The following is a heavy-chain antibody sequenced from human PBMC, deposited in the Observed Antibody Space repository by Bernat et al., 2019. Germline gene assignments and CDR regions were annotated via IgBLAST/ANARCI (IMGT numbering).Heavy chain of an antibody. J-gene: IGHJ5*02. Sequence: QVQLQESGPGLVKPSQTLSLTCTVSGGSISSGNFYWGWIRQPAGKGLEWIGRIYTSGSTSYNPSLKSRVTISADTSKNQFSLKLSSVTAADTAVYYCAREGINWFDPWGQGTLVTVSS. CDR1: GGSISSGNFY. CDR3: AREGINWFDP. D-gene: IGHD3-10*01. V-gene: IGHV4-61*02. CDR2: IYTSGST.